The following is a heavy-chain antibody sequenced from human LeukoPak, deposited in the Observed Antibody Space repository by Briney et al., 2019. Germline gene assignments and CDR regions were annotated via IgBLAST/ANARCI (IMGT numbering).Heavy chain of an antibody. CDR1: GGSISSGSYY. V-gene: IGHV4-61*02. Sequence: PSQTLSLTCTVSGGSISSGSYYWSWIRQPAGKGLEWIGRIYTSGSTNYNPSLKSRVTVSVDTSKNQFSLKLSSVTAADTAVYYCARGTINFGVVKYWGQGTLVTVSS. CDR2: IYTSGST. CDR3: ARGTINFGVVKY. D-gene: IGHD3-3*01. J-gene: IGHJ4*02.